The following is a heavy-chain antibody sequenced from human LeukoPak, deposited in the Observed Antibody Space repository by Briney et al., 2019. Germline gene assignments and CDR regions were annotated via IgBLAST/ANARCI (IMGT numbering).Heavy chain of an antibody. CDR1: GFTFSSYA. V-gene: IGHV3-30-3*01. J-gene: IGHJ4*02. CDR2: ISYDGGNK. D-gene: IGHD1-26*01. Sequence: GGSLRLSCAASGFTFSSYAMHWVRQAPGKGLEWVAVISYDGGNKYYADSVKGRFTISRDNSKNTLYLQMNSLRAEDTAVYYCARDEGSGSYYSGYFDYWGQGTLVTVSS. CDR3: ARDEGSGSYYSGYFDY.